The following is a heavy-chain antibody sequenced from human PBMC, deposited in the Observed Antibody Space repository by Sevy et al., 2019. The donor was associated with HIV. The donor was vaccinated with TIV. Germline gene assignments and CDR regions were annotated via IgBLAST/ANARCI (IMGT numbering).Heavy chain of an antibody. V-gene: IGHV3-30-3*01. CDR2: ISYDGSNK. D-gene: IGHD3-22*01. Sequence: GGSLRLSCVASGFTFSSYAMHWVRQAPGKGLEWVAVISYDGSNKYYADSVKGRFTISRDNSKNTLYLQMNSLRAEDTAVYYCARDRGGYYYDSSGPNPYYYYGMDVWGQGTTVTVSS. CDR3: ARDRGGYYYDSSGPNPYYYYGMDV. J-gene: IGHJ6*02. CDR1: GFTFSSYA.